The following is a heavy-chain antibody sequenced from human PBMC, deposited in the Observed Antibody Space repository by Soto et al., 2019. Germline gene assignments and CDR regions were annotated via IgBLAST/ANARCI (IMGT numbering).Heavy chain of an antibody. Sequence: PLVSQRVSWRVAEDNCADYGGGWVRQIPGRGLEWMGIIHPGDSDTRYSPFFQGQVTISADKSISTAYLQWSSLKASDTAMYYCARHNRYSSTWFEGWFDPWGQGTLVTVSS. J-gene: IGHJ5*02. CDR1: EDNCADYG. V-gene: IGHV5-51*01. CDR3: ARHNRYSSTWFEGWFDP. CDR2: IHPGDSDT. D-gene: IGHD6-13*01.